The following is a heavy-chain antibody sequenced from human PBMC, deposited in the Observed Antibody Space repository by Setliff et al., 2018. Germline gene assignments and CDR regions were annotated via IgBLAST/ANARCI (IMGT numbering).Heavy chain of an antibody. CDR2: ISSSSSYI. CDR1: GFTFSSYS. Sequence: PGGSLRLSCAASGFTFSSYSMNWVRQAPGKGLEWVSSISSSSSYIYYADSVKGRFTISRDNAKNSLYLQMNSLRAEDTAVYYCARGDNGHWSGYPDLDHWGQGTLVTVSS. D-gene: IGHD3-3*01. J-gene: IGHJ4*02. V-gene: IGHV3-21*01. CDR3: ARGDNGHWSGYPDLDH.